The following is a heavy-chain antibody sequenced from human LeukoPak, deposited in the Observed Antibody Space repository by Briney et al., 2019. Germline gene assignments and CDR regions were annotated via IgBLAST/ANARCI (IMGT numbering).Heavy chain of an antibody. J-gene: IGHJ6*02. CDR2: ISHSGST. D-gene: IGHD3-3*01. V-gene: IGHV4-34*01. Sequence: PSETLSLTCAVYGGSFSGYYWSWIRQPPGKGLEWIGEISHSGSTNYNPSLKSRVTISVDTSKNQFSLKLSSVTAADTAVYYCARGFPIYYDFWSGSQWYGMDVWGQGTTVTVSS. CDR3: ARGFPIYYDFWSGSQWYGMDV. CDR1: GGSFSGYY.